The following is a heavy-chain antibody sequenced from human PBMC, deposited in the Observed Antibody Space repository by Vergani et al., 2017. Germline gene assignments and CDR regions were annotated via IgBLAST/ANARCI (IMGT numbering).Heavy chain of an antibody. V-gene: IGHV3-49*04. J-gene: IGHJ4*02. D-gene: IGHD5-18*01. CDR1: GFSFGDYA. CDR3: SRGRGYSFGYSDY. Sequence: EVQLVESGGGLVPPGRSLRLSCAASGFSFGDYAMTWARQAPGKGLGWVAFIRNKAYGGTTEYAASVKGRFTISRDDSKRLAYLQLSGLKTEDTAVYFCSRGRGYSFGYSDYWGQGTLVTVSS. CDR2: IRNKAYGGTT.